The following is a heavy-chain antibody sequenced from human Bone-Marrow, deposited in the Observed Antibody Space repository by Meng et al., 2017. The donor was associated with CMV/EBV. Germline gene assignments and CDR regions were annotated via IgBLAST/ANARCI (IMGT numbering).Heavy chain of an antibody. J-gene: IGHJ6*02. CDR2: IKSKTDGGTT. CDR1: GFTFSSYW. D-gene: IGHD3-10*01. V-gene: IGHV3-15*01. CDR3: ARAGALWFGGGLDV. Sequence: GGSLRLSCAASGFTFSSYWMSWVRQAPGKGLEWVGRIKSKTDGGTTDYAAPVKGRFTISRENAKNSLYLQMNSLTAGDTAVYYCARAGALWFGGGLDVWGQGNTVTVSS.